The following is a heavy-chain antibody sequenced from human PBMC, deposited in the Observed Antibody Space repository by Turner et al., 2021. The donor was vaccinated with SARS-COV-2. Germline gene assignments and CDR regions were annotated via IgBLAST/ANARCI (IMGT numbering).Heavy chain of an antibody. J-gene: IGHJ6*02. CDR1: GGSFSGYY. CDR2: INHSGST. V-gene: IGHV4-34*01. Sequence: QVQLQQWGAGLLKPSETLSLTCAVYGGSFSGYYWSWIRQPPGKGLEWIGEINHSGSTNYNPSRKSRVTISVDTSKNQFSLKLSSVTAADTAVYYCARKPTGRYYYGMDVWGQGTTVTVSS. D-gene: IGHD4-17*01. CDR3: ARKPTGRYYYGMDV.